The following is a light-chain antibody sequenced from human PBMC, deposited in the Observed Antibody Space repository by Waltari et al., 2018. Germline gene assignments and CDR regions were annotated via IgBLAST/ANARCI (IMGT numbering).Light chain of an antibody. J-gene: IGLJ2*01. Sequence: QSVLTQPPSASGTPGQRVTISCSGSSSNIGSNVVNWYQQVPGTTPKLLIYRNDPRPSGGPDRFAGSKSGTSASLAISGLRSEDEADYYCAAWDDKLGGRWEFGGGTKLTVL. CDR3: AAWDDKLGGRWE. CDR2: RND. CDR1: SSNIGSNV. V-gene: IGLV1-47*01.